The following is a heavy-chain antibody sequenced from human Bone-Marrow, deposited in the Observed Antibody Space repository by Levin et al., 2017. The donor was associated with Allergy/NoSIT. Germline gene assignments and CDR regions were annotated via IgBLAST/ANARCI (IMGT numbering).Heavy chain of an antibody. D-gene: IGHD6-6*01. J-gene: IGHJ6*02. CDR1: GYAFYNYW. CDR2: IYAGDSET. Sequence: HGESLKISCKASGYAFYNYWIAWVRQRPGKGLEWMGVIYAGDSETKYSPSFQGHVTISVDRSTSTAHLYWNNLKTSDTATYFCGRHRGSSSADGMDVWGQGTTVTVSS. CDR3: GRHRGSSSADGMDV. V-gene: IGHV5-51*01.